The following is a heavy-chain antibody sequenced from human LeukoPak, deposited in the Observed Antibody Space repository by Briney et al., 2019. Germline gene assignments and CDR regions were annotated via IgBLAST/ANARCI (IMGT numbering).Heavy chain of an antibody. Sequence: PSETLSLTCTVSGGSISSYYWSWIRQPPGKGLEWIGYIYYSGSTNYNPSLKSRVTISVDTSKNQFSLKLSSVTAADTAVYYCARYYDSSGYSDINDAFDIWGQWTMVTVSS. J-gene: IGHJ3*02. V-gene: IGHV4-59*01. CDR1: GGSISSYY. D-gene: IGHD3-22*01. CDR3: ARYYDSSGYSDINDAFDI. CDR2: IYYSGST.